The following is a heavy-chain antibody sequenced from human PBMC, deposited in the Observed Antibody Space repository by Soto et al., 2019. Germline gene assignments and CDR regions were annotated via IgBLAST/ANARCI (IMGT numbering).Heavy chain of an antibody. CDR1: GYTFADYA. CDR3: ARDRWVTTLTFDK. Sequence: QVQFVQSGAEVKKPGASVKVSCKASGYTFADYAIHWVRQAPGQSLEWMGWINAGNGDTKYSQKFQGRVTLTTDTSASTAYMDINSLTTDDTAVYYCARDRWVTTLTFDKWGQGTLVIVSP. V-gene: IGHV1-3*01. J-gene: IGHJ4*02. D-gene: IGHD4-17*01. CDR2: INAGNGDT.